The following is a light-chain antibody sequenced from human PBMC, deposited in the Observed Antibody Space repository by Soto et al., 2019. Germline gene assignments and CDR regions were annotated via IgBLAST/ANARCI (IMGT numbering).Light chain of an antibody. V-gene: IGLV3-1*01. Sequence: SYELTQPPSVSVSPGQTASITCSGDKLGDKYACWYQQKPCQSPVLVIYQDSKRPSGIPERLSGSNSGNTATLTICGTQAMHEADYYCQAWDRSTVVFGGGTKLNV. CDR3: QAWDRSTVV. J-gene: IGLJ2*01. CDR2: QDS. CDR1: KLGDKY.